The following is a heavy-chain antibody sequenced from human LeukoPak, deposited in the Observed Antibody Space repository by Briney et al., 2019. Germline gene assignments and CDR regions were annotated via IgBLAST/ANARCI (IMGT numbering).Heavy chain of an antibody. CDR1: GGSISSYY. J-gene: IGHJ4*02. V-gene: IGHV4-30-4*08. CDR2: IYYSGST. CDR3: AREDSSSWYFRYFDY. Sequence: SETLSLTCTVSGGSISSYYWSRIRQPPGKGLEWIGYIYYSGSTYYNPSLKSRVTISVDTSKNQFSLKLSSVTAADTAVYYCAREDSSSWYFRYFDYWGQGTLVTVSS. D-gene: IGHD6-13*01.